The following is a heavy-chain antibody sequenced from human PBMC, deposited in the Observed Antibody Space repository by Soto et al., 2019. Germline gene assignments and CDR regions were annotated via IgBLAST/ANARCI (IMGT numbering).Heavy chain of an antibody. V-gene: IGHV1-2*02. J-gene: IGHJ3*02. CDR3: AREFSYYDSSGYGSAFDI. CDR2: INPNSGGT. D-gene: IGHD3-22*01. CDR1: GYTFTGYY. Sequence: GASVTVSCKASGYTFTGYYIHWVRQAPEQGLEWMGWINPNSGGTNYAQKFQGRVTMTRDTSISTAYMELSRLRSDDTAVYYCAREFSYYDSSGYGSAFDIWGQGTMVTVSS.